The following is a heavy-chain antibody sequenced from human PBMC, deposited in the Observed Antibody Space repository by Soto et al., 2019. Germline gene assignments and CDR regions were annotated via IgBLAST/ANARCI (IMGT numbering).Heavy chain of an antibody. J-gene: IGHJ4*02. CDR2: INKDGSYK. V-gene: IGHV3-74*01. CDR3: ARGGLEPFGY. Sequence: HPGGSLRLSCATSGFTFSSDWMHWVRQAPGKGLVWVSRINKDGSYKNYADFVEGRFTISRDDAKSELYLQMDRLRAEDTAVYYCARGGLEPFGYLGQGALVTVSS. CDR1: GFTFSSDW. D-gene: IGHD1-1*01.